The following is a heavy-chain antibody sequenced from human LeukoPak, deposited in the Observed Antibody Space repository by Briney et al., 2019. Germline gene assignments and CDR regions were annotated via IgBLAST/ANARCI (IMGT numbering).Heavy chain of an antibody. CDR2: IYTSGST. CDR3: ASVSYYYHSSGPVYYYYYMDV. CDR1: GGSTSSYY. J-gene: IGHJ6*03. Sequence: SETLSLTCTVSGGSTSSYYWSWIRQPAGKGLEWIGRIYTSGSTNYNPSLKSRVTMSVDTSKNQFSLKLSSVTAADTAVYYCASVSYYYHSSGPVYYYYYMDVWGKGTTVTVSS. V-gene: IGHV4-4*07. D-gene: IGHD3-22*01.